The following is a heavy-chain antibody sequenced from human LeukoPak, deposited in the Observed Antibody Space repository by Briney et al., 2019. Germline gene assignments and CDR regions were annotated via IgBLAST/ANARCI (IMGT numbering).Heavy chain of an antibody. V-gene: IGHV1-69*04. J-gene: IGHJ6*02. D-gene: IGHD5-12*01. CDR1: GGTFSSYA. CDR2: IIPILGIA. Sequence: GASVKVSCKASGGTFSSYAISWVRQAPGQGLEWMGRIIPILGIANYAQKFQGRVTITADKSTSTAYMELSSLRSEDTAEYYCARLGVGDYDFDYYYGMDVWGQGTTVTVSS. CDR3: ARLGVGDYDFDYYYGMDV.